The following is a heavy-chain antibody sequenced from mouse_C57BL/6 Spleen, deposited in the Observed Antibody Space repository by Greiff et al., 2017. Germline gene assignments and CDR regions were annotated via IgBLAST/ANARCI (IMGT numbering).Heavy chain of an antibody. D-gene: IGHD2-3*01. Sequence: VQLQQPGTELVKPGASVKLSCKASGYTFTSYWMHWVKQRPGQGLEWIGNINPSNGGTNYNEKFKSKATLTVDKSSSTAYMHLSSLTSEDSAVYYCALYDGYYLWYFDVWGTGTTVTVSS. V-gene: IGHV1-53*01. CDR2: INPSNGGT. CDR3: ALYDGYYLWYFDV. J-gene: IGHJ1*03. CDR1: GYTFTSYW.